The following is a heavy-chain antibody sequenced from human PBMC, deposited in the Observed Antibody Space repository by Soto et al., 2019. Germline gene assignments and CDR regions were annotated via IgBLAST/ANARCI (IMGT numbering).Heavy chain of an antibody. CDR2: MNPNSGRT. J-gene: IGHJ4*02. V-gene: IGHV1-8*02. D-gene: IGHD6-19*01. CDR1: GYTFTDYD. CDR3: STWGRNGWYTGFF. Sequence: QVPLVQSGAEVRKPGASVKVSCKTSGYTFTDYDINWVRQAPGQGLEWVGRMNPNSGRTDYAQKLEGRFTMTRDISISTAYMELSSLGYDDTAVYFCSTWGRNGWYTGFFWGQGTLVTVSS.